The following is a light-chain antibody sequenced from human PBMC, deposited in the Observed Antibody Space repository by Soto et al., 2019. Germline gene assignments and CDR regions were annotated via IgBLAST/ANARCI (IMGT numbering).Light chain of an antibody. CDR1: HSVSSK. V-gene: IGKV3-11*01. J-gene: IGKJ2*01. Sequence: EIVLTQSPATLSLSPGERATLSCRASHSVSSKLGWYQQKPGQAPRLLIYDASNTASGIPARFSGSGSGTDFTLTISSLEPEDFGVYYCHQRSNWPRTFGQGTKLEIK. CDR2: DAS. CDR3: HQRSNWPRT.